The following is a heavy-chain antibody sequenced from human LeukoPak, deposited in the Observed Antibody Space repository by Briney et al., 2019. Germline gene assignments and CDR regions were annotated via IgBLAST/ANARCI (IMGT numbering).Heavy chain of an antibody. Sequence: PGGSLRLSCVASGFTFSSYSMNWVRQAPGKGLEWVSYISSSSSTIYYADSAKGRFTISRDNAKNSLYLQMNSLRAEDTAVYYCTRDAGTRLKYSFGYGDYWGQGALVTVSS. J-gene: IGHJ4*02. V-gene: IGHV3-48*04. CDR3: TRDAGTRLKYSFGYGDY. CDR2: ISSSSSTI. CDR1: GFTFSSYS. D-gene: IGHD5-18*01.